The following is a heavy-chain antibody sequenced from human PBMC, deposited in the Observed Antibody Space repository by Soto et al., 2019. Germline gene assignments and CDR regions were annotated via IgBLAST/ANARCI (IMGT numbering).Heavy chain of an antibody. CDR1: GGSFSGYY. D-gene: IGHD3-10*01. CDR3: ARGDLGYYGSGSYFK. J-gene: IGHJ4*02. CDR2: INHSGST. Sequence: QVQLQQWGAGLLKPSETLSLTCAVYGGSFSGYYWSWIRQPPGKGLEWIGEINHSGSTNYNPSLKSRVTISVDTSKSQFSLKLSSVTAADTAVYYCARGDLGYYGSGSYFKWGQGTLVTVSS. V-gene: IGHV4-34*01.